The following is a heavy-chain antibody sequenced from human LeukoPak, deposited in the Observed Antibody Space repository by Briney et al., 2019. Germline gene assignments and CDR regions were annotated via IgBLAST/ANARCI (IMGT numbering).Heavy chain of an antibody. D-gene: IGHD3-10*01. CDR3: ARGWLLWSYAFDI. Sequence: GGSLRLSCAASGFTVSSNYMSWVRQAPGKGLEWVSVIYSGGSTYYADSVKGRFTISRDNPKNTLYLQMNSLRAEDTAVYYCARGWLLWSYAFDIWGQGTMVTVSS. CDR1: GFTVSSNY. J-gene: IGHJ3*02. V-gene: IGHV3-66*01. CDR2: IYSGGST.